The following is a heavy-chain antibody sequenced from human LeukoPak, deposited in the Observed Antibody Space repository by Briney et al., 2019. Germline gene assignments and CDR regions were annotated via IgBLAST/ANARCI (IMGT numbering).Heavy chain of an antibody. D-gene: IGHD2-8*01. CDR3: VLAPNSNWFDF. Sequence: SQTLSLTCSVSGHSISSFYWNWIRQSPEKGLEWIGVTHYSGTTTYHPSLKSRVTKSIDTSRQEFFLRLSAVTAADTAGYYCVLAPNSNWFDFWGQGTRVTVSS. J-gene: IGHJ5*01. V-gene: IGHV4-59*12. CDR1: GHSISSFY. CDR2: THYSGTT.